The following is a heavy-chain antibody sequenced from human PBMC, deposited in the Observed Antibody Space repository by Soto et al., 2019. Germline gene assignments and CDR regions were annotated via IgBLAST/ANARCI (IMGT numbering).Heavy chain of an antibody. CDR1: GFAFSSYA. CDR3: AKDRGFIDRFDH. J-gene: IGHJ4*02. V-gene: IGHV3-23*01. D-gene: IGHD3-16*02. CDR2: ISGSTSGT. Sequence: PGGSLRLSCAASGFAFSSYAMSWVRQAPGKGLEWVSSISGSTSGTYYADAVKGRFTISRDNSNNTLYLQMNSLSAEHTAVYYCAKDRGFIDRFDHWGQGALVTVSS.